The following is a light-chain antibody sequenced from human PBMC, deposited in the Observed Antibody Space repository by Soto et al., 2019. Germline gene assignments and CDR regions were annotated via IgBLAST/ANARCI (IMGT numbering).Light chain of an antibody. Sequence: EVVLTQSPGTLSLSPGERATLSCRASQSVSNNYFAWYQQKPGQAPRLLIFGSSDRATGTPDRFSGSGSGTDFTLTISRLEPEDFAVYSCQQYGSSPPYTFGQGTKLEIK. CDR2: GSS. CDR1: QSVSNNY. J-gene: IGKJ2*01. V-gene: IGKV3-20*01. CDR3: QQYGSSPPYT.